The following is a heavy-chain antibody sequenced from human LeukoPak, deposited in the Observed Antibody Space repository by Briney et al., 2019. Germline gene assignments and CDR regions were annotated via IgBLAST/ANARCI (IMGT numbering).Heavy chain of an antibody. CDR3: AKWGDYDILTGYYVSDF. V-gene: IGHV3-23*01. CDR2: ITGSGDTT. Sequence: AGGSLRLSCAASGFIFRNYAMSWVRQAPGKGLEWVSDITGSGDTTYYADSVKGRFTISRDNSKNTLYVEMNTLRAEDTAVYYCAKWGDYDILTGYYVSDFWGQGTLVTVSS. J-gene: IGHJ4*02. CDR1: GFIFRNYA. D-gene: IGHD3-9*01.